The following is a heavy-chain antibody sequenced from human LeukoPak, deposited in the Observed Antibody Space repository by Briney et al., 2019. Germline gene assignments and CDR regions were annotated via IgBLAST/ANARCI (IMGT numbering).Heavy chain of an antibody. CDR2: IYTSGST. CDR3: ARQDCSSTSCYEDY. CDR1: GGSISSYY. V-gene: IGHV4-4*09. J-gene: IGHJ4*02. Sequence: SETLSLTCTVSGGSISSYYWSWIRQPPGKGLEWIGYIYTSGSTNYNPSLKSQVTISVDTSKNQFSLKLSSVTAADTAVYYCARQDCSSTSCYEDYWGQGTLVTVSS. D-gene: IGHD2-2*01.